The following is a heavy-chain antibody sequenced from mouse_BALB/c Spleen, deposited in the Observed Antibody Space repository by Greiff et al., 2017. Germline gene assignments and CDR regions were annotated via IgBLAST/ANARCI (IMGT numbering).Heavy chain of an antibody. CDR3: ARDGLLLLGDYAMDY. CDR2: ISSGGGST. CDR1: GFAFSSYD. Sequence: EVQRVESGGGLVKPGGSLKLSCAASGFAFSSYDMSWVRQTPEKRLEWVAYISSGGGSTYYPDTVKGRFTISRDNAKNTLYLQMSSLKSEDTAMYYCARDGLLLLGDYAMDYWGQGTSVTVSS. V-gene: IGHV5-12-1*01. J-gene: IGHJ4*01. D-gene: IGHD1-2*01.